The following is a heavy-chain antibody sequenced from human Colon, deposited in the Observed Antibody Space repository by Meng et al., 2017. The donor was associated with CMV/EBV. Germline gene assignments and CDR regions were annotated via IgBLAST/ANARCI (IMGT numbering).Heavy chain of an antibody. J-gene: IGHJ1*01. CDR3: ASVERGYCSSNSCYNRYMHH. CDR1: GGTFSNYA. CDR2: IVPAFAIL. V-gene: IGHV1-69*05. Sequence: SVQVSCKTSGGTFSNYAFNWVGQTPGQGLEWIGGIVPAFAILRYAQKFQGRVSITTDESASSVDLELSSLRSDDTAVYYCASVERGYCSSNSCYNRYMHHWGQGTLVTVSS. D-gene: IGHD2-2*01.